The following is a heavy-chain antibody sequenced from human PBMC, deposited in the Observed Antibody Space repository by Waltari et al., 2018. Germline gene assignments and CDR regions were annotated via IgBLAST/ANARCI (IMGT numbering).Heavy chain of an antibody. V-gene: IGHV4-39*01. CDR2: IYYSGST. D-gene: IGHD6-13*01. CDR1: GGSIRSSSYY. Sequence: QLQLQESGPGLVKPSETLSLTCTVSGGSIRSSSYYWGWIRQPPGKGLGWIGSIYYSGSTYYNPSLKSRVTISVDTSKNQFSLKLSSVTAADTAVYYCVTLGIAAAGPGVYWGQGTLVTVSS. J-gene: IGHJ4*02. CDR3: VTLGIAAAGPGVY.